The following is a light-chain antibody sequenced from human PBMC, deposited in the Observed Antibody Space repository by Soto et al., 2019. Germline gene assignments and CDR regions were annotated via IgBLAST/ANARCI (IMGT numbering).Light chain of an antibody. J-gene: IGKJ4*01. Sequence: EIVLTQSPATLSLSPGERATLSCRASQSVSSYLAWYQQKPGQAPRLLIYDASNRATGIPARFSGSGSGTDFTLXXXXXEPXXXXXXXXXXXXNXPXTFGGGTKVEIK. CDR2: DAS. CDR3: XXXXNXPXT. V-gene: IGKV3-11*01. CDR1: QSVSSY.